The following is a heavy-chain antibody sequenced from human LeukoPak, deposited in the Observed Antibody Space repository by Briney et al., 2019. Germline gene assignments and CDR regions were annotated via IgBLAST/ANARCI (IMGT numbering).Heavy chain of an antibody. CDR3: ARGVDAFDI. CDR2: TSAYNGNT. J-gene: IGHJ3*02. CDR1: GYTLTSYG. Sequence: ASVTVSCKASGYTLTSYGISWVRQAPVQGLEWMGWTSAYNGNTNSAQKLQGRVTMTTDTSTSTAYMELRSLRAEDTAVYYCARGVDAFDIWGQGTMVTVSS. V-gene: IGHV1-18*01.